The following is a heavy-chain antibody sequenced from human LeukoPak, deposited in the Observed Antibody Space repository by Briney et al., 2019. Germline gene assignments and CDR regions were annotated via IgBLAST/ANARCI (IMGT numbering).Heavy chain of an antibody. CDR3: ARGSAGYSSSWPLGN. J-gene: IGHJ4*02. CDR2: IKQDGSEK. CDR1: GFTFSSYW. Sequence: GGSLRLSCAASGFTFSSYWMSWVRQAPGKGLEWVANIKQDGSEKFYVDSVKGRFTISRDKAKNSLYLQMNSLRAEDTAVYYCARGSAGYSSSWPLGNWGQGTLVTVSS. D-gene: IGHD6-13*01. V-gene: IGHV3-7*01.